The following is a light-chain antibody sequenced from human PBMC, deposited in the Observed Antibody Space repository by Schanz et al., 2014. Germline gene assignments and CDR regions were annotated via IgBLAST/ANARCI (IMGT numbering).Light chain of an antibody. CDR3: SSYATSSNSPYI. J-gene: IGLJ1*01. CDR2: EVS. CDR1: SSDVGSYNR. V-gene: IGLV2-18*02. Sequence: QSALTQPPSVSGSPGQSVTISCTGTSSDVGSYNRVSWYQQPPGTAPKLMIYEVSNRPSGVPDRFSGSKSGNTASLTISGLQAEDEGDYYCSSYATSSNSPYIFGTGTKLTVL.